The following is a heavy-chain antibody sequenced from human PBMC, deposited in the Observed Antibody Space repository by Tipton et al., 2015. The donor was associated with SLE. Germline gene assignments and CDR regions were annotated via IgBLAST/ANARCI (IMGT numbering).Heavy chain of an antibody. D-gene: IGHD6-6*01. J-gene: IGHJ2*01. CDR2: ISYSGST. CDR3: ARVYSSSSEYFDL. Sequence: TLSLTCTVSGGSVSSYYWSWIRQPPGKGLEWIGYISYSGSTNYNPSLKSRVTISVDTSKNQFSLKLSSVTAADTAMYYCARVYSSSSEYFDLWGRGTLVTVSS. V-gene: IGHV4-59*02. CDR1: GGSVSSYY.